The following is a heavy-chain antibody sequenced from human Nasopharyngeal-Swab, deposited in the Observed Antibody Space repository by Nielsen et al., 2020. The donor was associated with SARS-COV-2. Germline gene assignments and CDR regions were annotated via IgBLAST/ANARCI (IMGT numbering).Heavy chain of an antibody. Sequence: ASLKVSCKASGYTFTSYYMHWVRQAPGQGLEWMGIINPSGGSTSYAQKFQGRVTMTRDTSTSTVYMELSSLRSEDTAVYYCARGPTYYYGSGSSGPFDPWGQGTLVTVSS. J-gene: IGHJ5*02. CDR3: ARGPTYYYGSGSSGPFDP. D-gene: IGHD3-10*01. CDR2: INPSGGST. V-gene: IGHV1-46*01. CDR1: GYTFTSYY.